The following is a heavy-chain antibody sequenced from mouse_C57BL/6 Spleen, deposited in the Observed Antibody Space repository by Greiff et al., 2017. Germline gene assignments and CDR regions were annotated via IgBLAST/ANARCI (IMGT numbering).Heavy chain of an antibody. Sequence: QVQLQQSGAELVRPGASVTLSCKASGYTFTDYEMHWVKQTPVHGLEWIGAIDPETGGTAYNQKFKGKAILTADKSSSTAYMELRSLTSEDSAVYYCTRGGNGKPAWFAYWGQGTLVTVAA. CDR2: IDPETGGT. CDR3: TRGGNGKPAWFAY. CDR1: GYTFTDYE. D-gene: IGHD2-1*01. V-gene: IGHV1-15*01. J-gene: IGHJ3*01.